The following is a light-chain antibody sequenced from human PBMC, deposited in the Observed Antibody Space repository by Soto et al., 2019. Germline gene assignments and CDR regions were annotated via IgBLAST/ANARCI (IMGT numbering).Light chain of an antibody. J-gene: IGKJ4*01. CDR2: GAT. V-gene: IGKV3-15*01. Sequence: EIVMTQSPATLSVFPGERATLSCRASQSISSNLAWYQHKPGQAPRLLIYGATTRATAIPARFSGYGSGTEFTLTISSLQSEDFAVYYCQQYETWPPLTFSGGTKVEIK. CDR1: QSISSN. CDR3: QQYETWPPLT.